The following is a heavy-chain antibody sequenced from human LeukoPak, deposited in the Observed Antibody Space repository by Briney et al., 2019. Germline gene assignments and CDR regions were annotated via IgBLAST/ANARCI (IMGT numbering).Heavy chain of an antibody. CDR3: ARGRGSSRYYFDY. Sequence: GGSLRLSCAASGFTFGSYAMGWVRQAPGKGLEWVSAVSGSGANTYYADSVKGRFTISRDNSKNTLYLQMNSLRAEDTAVYYCARGRGSSRYYFDYWGRGTLVTVYS. D-gene: IGHD1-26*01. J-gene: IGHJ4*02. CDR2: VSGSGANT. CDR1: GFTFGSYA. V-gene: IGHV3-23*01.